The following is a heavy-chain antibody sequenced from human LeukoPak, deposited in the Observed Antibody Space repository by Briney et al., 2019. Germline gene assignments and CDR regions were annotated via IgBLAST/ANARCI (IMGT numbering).Heavy chain of an antibody. J-gene: IGHJ6*02. V-gene: IGHV4-34*01. CDR1: GGSFSGYY. D-gene: IGHD2-2*01. Sequence: SETLSLACAVYGGSFSGYYWSWIRQPPGKGLEWMGEITHSGSTNYNPSLKSRVTISVDTSKNQFSLKLSSVTAADTAVYSCSGTAVGEDCSSTSCYGDYYGMDVWGQGTTVTVSS. CDR2: ITHSGST. CDR3: SGTAVGEDCSSTSCYGDYYGMDV.